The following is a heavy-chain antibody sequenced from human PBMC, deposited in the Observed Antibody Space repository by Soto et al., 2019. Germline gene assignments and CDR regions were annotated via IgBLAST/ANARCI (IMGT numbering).Heavy chain of an antibody. Sequence: ASVKVSCKPSGYTFTSYYMHWVRQAPGQGLEWMGIINPSGGSTSYADSVRGRFTISRDNAKNTLYLQMNSLRAEDTAVYYCARAKTYSSGWYSYAFDIWGQGTMVTVSS. CDR2: INPSGGST. CDR3: ARAKTYSSGWYSYAFDI. V-gene: IGHV1-46*04. D-gene: IGHD6-19*01. CDR1: GYTFTSYY. J-gene: IGHJ3*02.